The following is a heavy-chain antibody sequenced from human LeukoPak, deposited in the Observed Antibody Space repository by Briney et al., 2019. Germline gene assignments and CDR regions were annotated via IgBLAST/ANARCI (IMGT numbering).Heavy chain of an antibody. J-gene: IGHJ4*02. CDR2: IAHIGRS. CDR1: GGSISGYY. D-gene: IGHD3-3*01. V-gene: IGHV4-34*01. Sequence: SETLSLTCTVQGGSISGYYWSWIRQPPEKRLEWIGDIAHIGRSEYNPSFQSRVTLSIDTHRGQFSMNLTSVTAADTAIYYCASPLRGYYGSAKGVWGQGILVTVSS. CDR3: ASPLRGYYGSAKGV.